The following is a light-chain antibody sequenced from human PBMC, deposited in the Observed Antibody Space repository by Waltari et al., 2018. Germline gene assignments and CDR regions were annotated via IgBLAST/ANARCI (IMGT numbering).Light chain of an antibody. J-gene: IGKJ1*01. CDR3: QQYNDWPRT. Sequence: EIVMTQSPATLSVSPGERATLSCRANQSVSSNLAWYQQRPGQAPRLLSSGASTRATGIPARFSGSGSGTEFTLTISILQSEDFAVYYCQQYNDWPRTFGQGTRVEVK. CDR1: QSVSSN. V-gene: IGKV3-15*01. CDR2: GAS.